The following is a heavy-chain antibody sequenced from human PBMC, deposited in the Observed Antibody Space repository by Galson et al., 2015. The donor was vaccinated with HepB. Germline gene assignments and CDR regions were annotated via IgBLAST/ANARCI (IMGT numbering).Heavy chain of an antibody. CDR3: AREDSSRRYVLDY. CDR2: INTNSGNP. CDR1: GYTFTRYA. J-gene: IGHJ4*02. D-gene: IGHD3-22*01. Sequence: SVKVSCKASGYTFTRYAINWVRQAPGQGLEWMGWINTNSGNPTNAQGFTGRFVFSLDTSVSTAFLQISSLKAEDSAVYYCAREDSSRRYVLDYWGQGTLVTASS. V-gene: IGHV7-4-1*02.